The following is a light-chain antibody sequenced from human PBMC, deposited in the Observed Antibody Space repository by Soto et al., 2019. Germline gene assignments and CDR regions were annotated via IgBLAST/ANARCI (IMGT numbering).Light chain of an antibody. J-gene: IGLJ1*01. CDR3: CSYARSSTYV. Sequence: QSALTQPASVSGSPGQSITISCTGTSSDVGSYNLVSWYQQHKGKAPKLMIYEGSKRPSGVSHRFSGSKSGNTASLTISGRQADEEAAYYCCSYARSSTYVFGTGTKLTVL. CDR2: EGS. V-gene: IGLV2-23*01. CDR1: SSDVGSYNL.